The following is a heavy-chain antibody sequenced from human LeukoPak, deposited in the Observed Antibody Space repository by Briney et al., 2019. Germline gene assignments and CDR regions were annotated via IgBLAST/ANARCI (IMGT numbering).Heavy chain of an antibody. CDR1: GGSFSGYY. CDR3: ARVKLTTWIQLWLRAFDI. D-gene: IGHD5-18*01. Sequence: SETLSLTCAVYGGSFSGYYWSWIRLPPGKGLEWIGEINHSGSTNYNPSLKSRVTISVDTSKNQFSLKLSSVTAADTAVYYCARVKLTTWIQLWLRAFDIWGQGTMVTVSS. CDR2: INHSGST. V-gene: IGHV4-34*01. J-gene: IGHJ3*02.